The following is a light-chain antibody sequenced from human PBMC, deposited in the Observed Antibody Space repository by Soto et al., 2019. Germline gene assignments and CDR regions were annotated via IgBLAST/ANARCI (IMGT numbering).Light chain of an antibody. V-gene: IGKV1-39*01. J-gene: IGKJ1*01. CDR2: SAS. CDR3: QQSYNTPRT. CDR1: QSISNF. Sequence: DIQLTQSPSSLSASVGDRVTITCRASQSISNFLNWYQQKPGQAPKLLISSASNLQGGVPSRFSGRGSGTDFTLTISGLQPEDFASYCCQQSYNTPRTFGQGTRWIS.